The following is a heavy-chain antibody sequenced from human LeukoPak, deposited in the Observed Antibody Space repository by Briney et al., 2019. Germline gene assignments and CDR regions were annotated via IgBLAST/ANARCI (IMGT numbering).Heavy chain of an antibody. CDR3: ARGYDFWSGKGV. CDR2: INPNSGGT. D-gene: IGHD3-3*01. J-gene: IGHJ4*02. Sequence: ASVKVSCKASGYIFTGYYMHWVRQAPGQGLEWMGRINPNSGGTNYAQKFQGRVTMTRDTSISTAYMELSRLRSDDTAVYYCARGYDFWSGKGVWGQGTLATVSS. V-gene: IGHV1-2*06. CDR1: GYIFTGYY.